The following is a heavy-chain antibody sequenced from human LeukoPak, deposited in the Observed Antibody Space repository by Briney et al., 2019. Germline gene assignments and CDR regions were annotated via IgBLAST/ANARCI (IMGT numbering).Heavy chain of an antibody. CDR2: IYHSGST. D-gene: IGHD3-22*01. Sequence: PSETLSLTCTVSGYSISSGYYWGWIRQPPGKGLEWIGSIYHSGSTYYNPSLKSRVTISVDTSKNPFSLKLSSVTAADTAVYYCARDVPLYDSRFWYFDPWGRGTLVTVSS. V-gene: IGHV4-38-2*02. CDR3: ARDVPLYDSRFWYFDP. J-gene: IGHJ2*01. CDR1: GYSISSGYY.